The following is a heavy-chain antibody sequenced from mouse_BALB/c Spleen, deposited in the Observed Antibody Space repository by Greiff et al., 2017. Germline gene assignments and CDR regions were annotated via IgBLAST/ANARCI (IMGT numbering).Heavy chain of an antibody. CDR2: IYPGDGDT. CDR1: GYAFSSSW. D-gene: IGHD2-4*01. Sequence: QVQLQQSGPELVKPGASVKISCKASGYAFSSSWMNWVKQRPGQGLEWIGRIYPGDGDTNYNGKFKGKATLTADKSSSTAYMQLSSLTSVDSAVYFCARAGITERSYAMDYWGQGTSVTVSS. J-gene: IGHJ4*01. V-gene: IGHV1-82*01. CDR3: ARAGITERSYAMDY.